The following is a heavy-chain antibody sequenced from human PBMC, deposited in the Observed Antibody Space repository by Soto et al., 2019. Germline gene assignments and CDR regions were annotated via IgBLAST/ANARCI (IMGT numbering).Heavy chain of an antibody. CDR3: ARDSYDYISGTHHFAQI. D-gene: IGHD3-16*01. J-gene: IGHJ4*02. Sequence: PSETLSLTCGVYGESFSGYYSSWFRHPPGKGLEWIGYIYYSVSTNYNPSLESRVTISVDTSKDQFSLKLSSVTAADTAVYYCARDSYDYISGTHHFAQIWGQGTLVPVSS. V-gene: IGHV4-59*01. CDR1: GESFSGYY. CDR2: IYYSVST.